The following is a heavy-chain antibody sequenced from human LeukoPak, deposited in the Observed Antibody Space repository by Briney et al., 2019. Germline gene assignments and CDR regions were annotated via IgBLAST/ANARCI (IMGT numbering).Heavy chain of an antibody. CDR1: GGSISSSSYY. CDR2: IYYSGST. J-gene: IGHJ4*02. Sequence: PSETLSLTCTVSGGSISSSSYYWGWIRQPPGKGLEWIGSIYYSGSTYYNPSLKSRVTISVDTSKNQFSLKLSSVTAADTAVYYCARRALLSIVATNDYYFDYWGQGTLVTVSS. D-gene: IGHD5-12*01. V-gene: IGHV4-39*07. CDR3: ARRALLSIVATNDYYFDY.